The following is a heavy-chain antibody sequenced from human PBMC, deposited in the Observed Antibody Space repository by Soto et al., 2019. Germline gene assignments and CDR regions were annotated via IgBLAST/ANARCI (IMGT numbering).Heavy chain of an antibody. D-gene: IGHD2-2*01. CDR2: IIPILGIA. Sequence: SVKVSCKASGGTFGSYTISWVRQAPGQGLEWMGRIIPILGIANYAQKFQGRVTITADKSTSTAYMELSSLRSEDTAVYYCARDRADLGYCSSTSCYSGSMDVWGKGTTVTVSS. J-gene: IGHJ6*03. CDR1: GGTFGSYT. CDR3: ARDRADLGYCSSTSCYSGSMDV. V-gene: IGHV1-69*04.